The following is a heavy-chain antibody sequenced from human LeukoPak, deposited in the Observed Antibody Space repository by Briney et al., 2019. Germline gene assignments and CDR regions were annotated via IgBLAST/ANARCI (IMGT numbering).Heavy chain of an antibody. Sequence: TGGSLTLSCAASGFTFSSYWMSWVRQAPGKGLEWVASIKQDGSEKYYVDSVKGRFTISRDNAKNSLYLQMHSLRAEDTALYYCARAPGEGWFDPWGQGTLVTVSS. V-gene: IGHV3-7*01. CDR1: GFTFSSYW. CDR3: ARAPGEGWFDP. J-gene: IGHJ5*02. CDR2: IKQDGSEK. D-gene: IGHD4-17*01.